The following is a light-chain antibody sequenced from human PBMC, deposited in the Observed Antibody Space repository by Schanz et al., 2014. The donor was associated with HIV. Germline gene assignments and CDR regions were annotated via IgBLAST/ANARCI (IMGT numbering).Light chain of an antibody. CDR3: SSYAGTNNLWV. CDR2: NVS. J-gene: IGLJ3*02. V-gene: IGLV2-14*03. Sequence: QSALAQPASVSGSPGQSITISCSGTSSDIGANNFVSWYQQQPGKAPKLLIYNVSSRPSGVSVRFSGSKSGNMASLTISGLQAEDEADYYCSSYAGTNNLWVFGGGTKLTVL. CDR1: SSDIGANNF.